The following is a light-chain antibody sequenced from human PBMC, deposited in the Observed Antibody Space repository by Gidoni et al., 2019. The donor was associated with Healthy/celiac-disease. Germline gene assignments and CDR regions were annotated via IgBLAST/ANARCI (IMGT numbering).Light chain of an antibody. CDR1: SGHSSYA. J-gene: IGLJ2*01. V-gene: IGLV4-69*01. CDR2: LNSYGSH. Sequence: QLVLTQSPSASASLGASVKLTCTLSSGHSSYAIAWHQQQPEKGPRYLMKLNSYGSHSKGDGIPDRFSGSSSGAERYLTISSLQSEDEADYYCQTWGTGIPVVFGGGTKLTVL. CDR3: QTWGTGIPVV.